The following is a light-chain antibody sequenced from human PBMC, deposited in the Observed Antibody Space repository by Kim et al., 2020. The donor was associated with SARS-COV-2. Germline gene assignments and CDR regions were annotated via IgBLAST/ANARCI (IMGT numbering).Light chain of an antibody. V-gene: IGLV1-44*01. CDR3: AAWDDSLRV. CDR2: SNN. Sequence: ELTQPPSASGTPGQRVTISCSGSSSNIGSNTVNWYQQLPGTAPKLLIYSNNQRHSGVPDRFSGSKSGTSASLAISGLQSEDEADYYCAAWDDSLRVFGTGTKVTVL. CDR1: SSNIGSNT. J-gene: IGLJ1*01.